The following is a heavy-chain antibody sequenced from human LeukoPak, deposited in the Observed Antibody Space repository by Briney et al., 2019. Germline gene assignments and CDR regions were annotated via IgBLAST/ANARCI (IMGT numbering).Heavy chain of an antibody. CDR2: ISSSSSYI. D-gene: IGHD2-2*01. J-gene: IGHJ4*02. V-gene: IGHV3-21*01. CDR3: ARDAVGGCSSTSCYPI. Sequence: GGSLRLSCAASGFTFSSYSMNWVRQAPGKGLEWVSSISSSSSYIYYADSVKGRFTISRDNAKNSLYLQMNSLRAEDTAVYYCARDAVGGCSSTSCYPIWGQGTLVTVSS. CDR1: GFTFSSYS.